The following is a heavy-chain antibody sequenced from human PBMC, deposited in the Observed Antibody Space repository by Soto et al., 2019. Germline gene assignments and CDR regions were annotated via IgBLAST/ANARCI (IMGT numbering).Heavy chain of an antibody. V-gene: IGHV1-46*01. J-gene: IGHJ6*02. D-gene: IGHD2-2*01. CDR2: INPSGGST. Sequence: ASVKVSCKASGYTFTSYYMHWVRQAPGQGLEWMGIINPSGGSTSYAQKFQGRVTMTRDTSTSTVYMELSSLRSEDTAVYYCARDPKTYCSSTSCYPSGMDVWGQGTTVTVS. CDR1: GYTFTSYY. CDR3: ARDPKTYCSSTSCYPSGMDV.